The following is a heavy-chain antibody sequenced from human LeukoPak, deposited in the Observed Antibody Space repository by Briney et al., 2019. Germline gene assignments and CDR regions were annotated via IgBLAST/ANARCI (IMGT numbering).Heavy chain of an antibody. CDR3: ARDQLGGDPDDYYYYYMDV. V-gene: IGHV3-49*03. Sequence: GGSLRLSCTTSGFFFGAYAMSWFRQAPGKGLEWVGFISSKTYGGAIEYAASVKGRFTISRDDSKGIAYLQMNSLKTEDTAVYYCARDQLGGDPDDYYYYYMDVWGKGTTVTVSS. CDR1: GFFFGAYA. J-gene: IGHJ6*03. D-gene: IGHD4-17*01. CDR2: ISSKTYGGAI.